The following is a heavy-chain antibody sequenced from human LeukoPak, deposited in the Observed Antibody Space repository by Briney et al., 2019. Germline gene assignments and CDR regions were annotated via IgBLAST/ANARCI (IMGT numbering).Heavy chain of an antibody. CDR2: IYYSGST. CDR1: GGSISSYY. Sequence: RPSETLSLTCTVSGGSISSYYWSWVRQPPGKGLEWIGYIYYSGSTNYNPSLKSRVTKSVDTSKNQFSLKLGSVSAADPALFYWPRSDGYGLVGIWGKGTMVTVSS. CDR3: PRSDGYGLVGI. V-gene: IGHV4-59*01. D-gene: IGHD3-10*01. J-gene: IGHJ3*02.